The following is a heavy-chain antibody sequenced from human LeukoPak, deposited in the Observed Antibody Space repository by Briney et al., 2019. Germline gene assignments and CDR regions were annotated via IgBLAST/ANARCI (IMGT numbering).Heavy chain of an antibody. V-gene: IGHV1-18*01. D-gene: IGHD3-3*01. CDR2: ISAYNGNT. CDR3: ARDDWNYDFWSGYYGSPNWFDP. Sequence: ASVEVSCKASGYTFTSYGISWVRQAPGQGLEWMGWISAYNGNTNYAQKLQGRVTMTTDTSTSTAYMELRSLRSDDTAVYYCARDDWNYDFWSGYYGSPNWFDPWGQGTLVTVSS. CDR1: GYTFTSYG. J-gene: IGHJ5*02.